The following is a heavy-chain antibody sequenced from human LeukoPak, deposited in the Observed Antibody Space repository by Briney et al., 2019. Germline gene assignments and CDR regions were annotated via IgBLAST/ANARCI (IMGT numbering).Heavy chain of an antibody. CDR3: ATDIVVVPAAQSGY. J-gene: IGHJ4*02. D-gene: IGHD2-2*01. CDR2: INPNSGGT. CDR1: GYTFTGYY. V-gene: IGHV1-2*02. Sequence: ASVKVSCKASGYTFTGYYMHWVRQAPGQGLEWMGWINPNSGGTNYAQKCQGRVTMTRDTSISTAYMELSRLRSDDTAVYYCATDIVVVPAAQSGYWGQGTLVTVSS.